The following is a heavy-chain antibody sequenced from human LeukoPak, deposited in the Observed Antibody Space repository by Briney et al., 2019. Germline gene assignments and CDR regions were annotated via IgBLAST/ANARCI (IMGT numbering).Heavy chain of an antibody. CDR3: ATTFGFTAFGGFDS. CDR2: IYYSGST. D-gene: IGHD3-3*01. Sequence: PPQTLSLTCTVSGASISSITYYWSWIRQHPEKGLEWIGYIYYSGSTYYSPSLKSRATISIDTSKSQFSLKLTSVTAADTAVYYCATTFGFTAFGGFDSWGRGTLVTVSS. CDR1: GASISSITYY. V-gene: IGHV4-31*03. J-gene: IGHJ4*02.